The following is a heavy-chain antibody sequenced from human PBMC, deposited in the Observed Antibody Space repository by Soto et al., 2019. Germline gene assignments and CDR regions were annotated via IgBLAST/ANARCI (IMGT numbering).Heavy chain of an antibody. Sequence: GGALRLSCAAPGFTFSSYAMHWVRQAPGKGLEWVAVISYDGSNKYYADSVKGRFTISRDNSDNTFSLQMNSLRDEDTAVYYCARDQYALGGYYFDYWGQGTLVTVSS. CDR1: GFTFSSYA. J-gene: IGHJ4*02. V-gene: IGHV3-30-3*01. CDR3: ARDQYALGGYYFDY. D-gene: IGHD2-8*01. CDR2: ISYDGSNK.